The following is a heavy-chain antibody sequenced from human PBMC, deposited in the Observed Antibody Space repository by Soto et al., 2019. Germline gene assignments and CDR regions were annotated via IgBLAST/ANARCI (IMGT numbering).Heavy chain of an antibody. CDR3: ARSVRFLEWLSPYYFDY. J-gene: IGHJ4*02. CDR1: GFTFGDYY. V-gene: IGHV3-11*06. D-gene: IGHD3-3*01. CDR2: ISSSSSYT. Sequence: GGSLRLSCAASGFTFGDYYMNWIRQAPGKGLEWVSYISSSSSYTNYADSVKGRFTISRDNAKNSLYLQMNSLRAEDTAVYYCARSVRFLEWLSPYYFDYWGQGTLVTVSS.